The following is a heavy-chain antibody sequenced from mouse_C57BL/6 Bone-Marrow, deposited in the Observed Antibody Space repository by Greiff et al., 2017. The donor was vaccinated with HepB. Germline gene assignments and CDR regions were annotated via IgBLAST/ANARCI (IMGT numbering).Heavy chain of an antibody. CDR3: ARAGKLGHWSAY. CDR2: ISSGGSYT. D-gene: IGHD4-1*01. Sequence: EVQGVESGGDLVKPGGSLKLSCAASGFTFSSYGMSWVRQTPDKRLEWVATISSGGSYTYYPDSVKGRFTISRDNAKNTLYLQMSSLKSEDTAMYYCARAGKLGHWSAYWGQGTRVTVSA. J-gene: IGHJ3*01. CDR1: GFTFSSYG. V-gene: IGHV5-6*01.